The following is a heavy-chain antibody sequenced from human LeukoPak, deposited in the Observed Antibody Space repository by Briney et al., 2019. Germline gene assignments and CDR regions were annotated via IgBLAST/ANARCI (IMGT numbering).Heavy chain of an antibody. J-gene: IGHJ4*02. CDR1: GGSFSGYY. Sequence: PSETLSLTCAVYGGSFSGYYWSWIRQPPGKGLEWIGEINHSGSTNYNPSLKSRVTISVDTSKNQFSLKLSSVTAADTAAYYCARVSYSSSWYWYFDYWGQGTLVTVSS. CDR2: INHSGST. D-gene: IGHD6-13*01. CDR3: ARVSYSSSWYWYFDY. V-gene: IGHV4-34*01.